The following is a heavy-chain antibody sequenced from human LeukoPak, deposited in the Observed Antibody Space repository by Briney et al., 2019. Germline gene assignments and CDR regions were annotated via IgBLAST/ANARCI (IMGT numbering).Heavy chain of an antibody. Sequence: PSETLSLTGPVPGGSISSNYWGWIGQPPGKGLEWIGYIYYSGSTNYNPSLKSRVTISVDTSKNQFTLKLSSVTAADTAVYYCARAGGRGRVDYWGQGTLVTVSS. CDR3: ARAGGRGRVDY. D-gene: IGHD1-26*01. V-gene: IGHV4-59*01. J-gene: IGHJ4*02. CDR1: GGSISSNY. CDR2: IYYSGST.